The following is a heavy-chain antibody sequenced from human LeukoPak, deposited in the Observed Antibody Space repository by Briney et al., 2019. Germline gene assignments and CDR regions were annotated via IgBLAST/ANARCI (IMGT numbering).Heavy chain of an antibody. CDR1: GGSISSSNY. CDR3: ARGEYYDFWSGYDY. CDR2: IYSGGST. D-gene: IGHD3-3*01. J-gene: IGHJ4*02. Sequence: ETLSLTCAVSGGSISSSNYMSWVRQAPGKGLEWVSVIYSGGSTYYADSVKGRFTISRDNSKNTLYLQMNSLRAEDTAVYYCARGEYYDFWSGYDYWGQGTLVTVSS. V-gene: IGHV3-53*01.